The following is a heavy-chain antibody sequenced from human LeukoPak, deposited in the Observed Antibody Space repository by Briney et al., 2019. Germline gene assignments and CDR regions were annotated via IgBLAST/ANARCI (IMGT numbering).Heavy chain of an antibody. Sequence: GRSLRLSCAASAFTFSDYGMHWVRQAPGKELVWVAVISYDGSNKYYADSVKGRFTISRDNSKNTLYLQMNSLRAADTAVYYCARSYSDAFDIWGQGTMVTVSS. J-gene: IGHJ3*02. CDR2: ISYDGSNK. D-gene: IGHD1-26*01. V-gene: IGHV3-30*03. CDR1: AFTFSDYG. CDR3: ARSYSDAFDI.